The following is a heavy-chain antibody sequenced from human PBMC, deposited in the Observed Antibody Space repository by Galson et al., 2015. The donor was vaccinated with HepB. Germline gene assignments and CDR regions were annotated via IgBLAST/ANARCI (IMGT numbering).Heavy chain of an antibody. CDR1: GFTFSSYA. CDR2: ISGSGGST. Sequence: SLRLSCAASGFTFSSYAMSWVRQAPGKGLEWVSAISGSGGSTYYADSVKGRFTISRDNSKNTLYLQMNSLRAEDTAVYYCAKDGQCSSTSCYAAFDIRGQGTMVTVSS. V-gene: IGHV3-23*01. CDR3: AKDGQCSSTSCYAAFDI. D-gene: IGHD2-2*01. J-gene: IGHJ3*02.